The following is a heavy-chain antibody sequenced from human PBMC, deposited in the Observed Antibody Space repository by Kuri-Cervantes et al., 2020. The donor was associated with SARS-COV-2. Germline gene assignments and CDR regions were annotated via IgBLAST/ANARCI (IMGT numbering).Heavy chain of an antibody. CDR1: GFTFSSHC. Sequence: GESLKISCTASGFTFSSHCMSWVRQAPGKGLEWVANIKEDGSEKHYVDSVKGRFTISRDNAKNPLYLQMNSLRAEDTAVFYCVREVTFHYYYYYTDVWGKGTTVTVSS. J-gene: IGHJ6*03. D-gene: IGHD4-23*01. V-gene: IGHV3-7*01. CDR2: IKEDGSEK. CDR3: VREVTFHYYYYYTDV.